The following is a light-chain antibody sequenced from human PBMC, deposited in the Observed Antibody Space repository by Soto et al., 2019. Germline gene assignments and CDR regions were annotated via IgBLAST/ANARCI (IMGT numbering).Light chain of an antibody. CDR3: QQYASSPET. CDR2: GAS. Sequence: IGLTQSAGTLSLTTGERATLSCRVSQSVSSSYLAWYQQKPGQAPRLLIYGASSRATGIPDRFSGSGSGTDFTLTISRLEPEDFAVYYCQQYASSPETFGQGTKVDI. J-gene: IGKJ1*01. CDR1: QSVSSSY. V-gene: IGKV3-20*01.